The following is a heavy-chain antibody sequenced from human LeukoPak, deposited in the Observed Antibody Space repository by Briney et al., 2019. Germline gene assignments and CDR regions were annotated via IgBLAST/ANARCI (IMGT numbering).Heavy chain of an antibody. V-gene: IGHV3-23*01. Sequence: PGGSLRLSCAASGFTFTNYAMNWVRQAPGKGLEWVSSITGGGGSTYYADPVKGRFTISRDNSKNTLYLQMNSLRAEDTAVYYCAKRGLGDREAFDIWGQGTMVTVSS. CDR2: ITGGGGST. CDR3: AKRGLGDREAFDI. CDR1: GFTFTNYA. J-gene: IGHJ3*02. D-gene: IGHD2-21*02.